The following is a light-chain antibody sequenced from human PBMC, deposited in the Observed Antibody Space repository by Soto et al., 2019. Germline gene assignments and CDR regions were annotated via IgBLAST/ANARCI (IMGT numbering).Light chain of an antibody. CDR3: QQCDNWPPGS. J-gene: IGKJ5*01. V-gene: IGKV3-20*01. CDR1: QTISSTY. Sequence: EIVLTQSTGTLSLSPGERAILSCRASQTISSTYLAWYQQKPGQAPRLLIYGASNRATGIPGRFSGSGSGTDFTLTISSLEPEDFAIYFCQQCDNWPPGSFGQGTRLEIK. CDR2: GAS.